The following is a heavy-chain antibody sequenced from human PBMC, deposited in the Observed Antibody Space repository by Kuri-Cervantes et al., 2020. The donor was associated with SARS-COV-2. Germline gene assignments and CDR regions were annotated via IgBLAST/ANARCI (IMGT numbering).Heavy chain of an antibody. CDR3: ARGWDYGSGSYYPRGDYGKDV. CDR1: GGSISSYY. V-gene: IGHV4-59*01. Sequence: SETLSLTCTVSGGSISSYYWSWIRQPPGKGLEWIGYIYYSGSTDYNPSLKSRVTISVDTSKNQFSLKLSSVTAADTAVYYCARGWDYGSGSYYPRGDYGKDVWGQGTTVTVSS. J-gene: IGHJ6*02. D-gene: IGHD3-10*01. CDR2: IYYSGST.